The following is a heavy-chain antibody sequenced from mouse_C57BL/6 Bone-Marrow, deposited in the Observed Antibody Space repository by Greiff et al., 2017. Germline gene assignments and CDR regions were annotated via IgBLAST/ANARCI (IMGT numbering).Heavy chain of an antibody. Sequence: VQLQQSGAELVRPGASVKLSCKASGYTFTDYYINWVKQRPGQGLEWIARIYPGSGNTYYNEKFKGKATLTAEKSSSTAYMQLSSLTSEDSAVYFCARWPFFDYWGQGTTLTVSS. V-gene: IGHV1-76*01. J-gene: IGHJ2*01. CDR1: GYTFTDYY. CDR3: ARWPFFDY. CDR2: IYPGSGNT.